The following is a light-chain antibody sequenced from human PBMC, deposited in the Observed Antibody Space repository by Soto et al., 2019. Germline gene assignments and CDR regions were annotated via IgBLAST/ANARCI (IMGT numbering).Light chain of an antibody. J-gene: IGKJ3*01. CDR2: DAS. Sequence: DIQMTQSPSTLSASVGDRVTIICWASQTIGRWLAWYQQKPGKAPKLLIYDASTLQSGVPSRFSGSGSGTEFTLTISSLQPDDVATYYCQRYNTYPFTFGPGTKVDIK. CDR3: QRYNTYPFT. CDR1: QTIGRW. V-gene: IGKV1-5*02.